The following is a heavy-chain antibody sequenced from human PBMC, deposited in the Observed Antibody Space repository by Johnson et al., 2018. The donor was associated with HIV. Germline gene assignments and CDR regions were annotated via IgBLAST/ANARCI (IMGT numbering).Heavy chain of an antibody. V-gene: IGHV3-33*06. J-gene: IGHJ3*02. CDR1: GFTFSSFG. Sequence: QVQLVESGGGVVQPGRSLRLSCAASGFTFSSFGMHWVRQAPGKGLEWVAVIWYDGSNKYYADSVKGRFTISRDNSKNTLYLQMNSLRAEDTAVYYCAKDKDAFDIWGQGTMVTVSS. CDR2: IWYDGSNK. CDR3: AKDKDAFDI.